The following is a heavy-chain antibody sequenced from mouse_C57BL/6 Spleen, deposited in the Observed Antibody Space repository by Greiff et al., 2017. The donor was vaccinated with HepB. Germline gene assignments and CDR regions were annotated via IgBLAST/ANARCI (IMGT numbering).Heavy chain of an antibody. J-gene: IGHJ1*03. CDR1: GYTFTNYW. D-gene: IGHD2-4*01. CDR2: IYPGGGYT. V-gene: IGHV1-63*01. Sequence: VQVVESGAELVRPGTSVKMSCKASGYTFTNYWIGWAKQRPGHGLEWIGDIYPGGGYTNYNEKFKGKATLTADKSSSTAYMQFSSLTSENSAIYYCARGGYDYYWYFDVWGTGTTVTVSS. CDR3: ARGGYDYYWYFDV.